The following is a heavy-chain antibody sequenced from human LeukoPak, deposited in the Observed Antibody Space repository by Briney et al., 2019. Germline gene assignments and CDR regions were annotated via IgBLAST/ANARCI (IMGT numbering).Heavy chain of an antibody. CDR2: IKSDGKT. Sequence: GGSLRLSCAASGFSFSSYWMHWVRQAPGKGLVWVSRIKSDGKTNYADSVKGRFTISRDNAKNTVSLQMNSLRAEDTGVYYCARATSEIDGYYPEYFRHWGQGTLVTVSS. V-gene: IGHV3-74*01. CDR1: GFSFSSYW. CDR3: ARATSEIDGYYPEYFRH. D-gene: IGHD3-22*01. J-gene: IGHJ1*01.